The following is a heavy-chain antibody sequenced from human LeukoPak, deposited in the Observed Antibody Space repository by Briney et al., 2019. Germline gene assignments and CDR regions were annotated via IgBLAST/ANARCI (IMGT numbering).Heavy chain of an antibody. D-gene: IGHD3-22*01. V-gene: IGHV4-59*01. CDR3: ARGAPFYYDSSGYSGWFDP. Sequence: SETLSLTCAVYGGSFSDYYWSWIRQPPGKGLEWIGYIYYSGSTNYNPSLKSRVTISVDTSKNQFSLKLSSVTAADTAVYYCARGAPFYYDSSGYSGWFDPWGQGTLVTVSS. CDR1: GGSFSDYY. J-gene: IGHJ5*02. CDR2: IYYSGST.